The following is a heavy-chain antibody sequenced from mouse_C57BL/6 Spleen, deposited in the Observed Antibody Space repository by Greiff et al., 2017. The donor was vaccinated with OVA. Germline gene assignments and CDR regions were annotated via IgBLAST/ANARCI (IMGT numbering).Heavy chain of an antibody. Sequence: QVQLQQPGAELVKPGASVKLSCKASGYTFTSYWMHWVKQRPGQGLEWIGMIHPNSGSTKYNEKFKSKAPLTVDKSSSTAYMQLSSLTSEDSAVYYCARFYYDYDECFDYWGQGTTLTVSS. D-gene: IGHD2-4*01. J-gene: IGHJ2*01. V-gene: IGHV1-64*01. CDR3: ARFYYDYDECFDY. CDR1: GYTFTSYW. CDR2: IHPNSGST.